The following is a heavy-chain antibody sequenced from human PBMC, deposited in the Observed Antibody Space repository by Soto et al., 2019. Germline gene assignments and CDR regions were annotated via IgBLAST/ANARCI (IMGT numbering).Heavy chain of an antibody. V-gene: IGHV4-34*01. Sequence: RPSETLSLTCTVYGGSFSGYYWTWIRQPPGTGLEWIGEINHSGSTNYNPSLKRRVSISLDKSKNQFSLKLTSVTAADTAVYFCARTGKFYYYDMSGLPFDPWGPGVLVTVSS. CDR3: ARTGKFYYYDMSGLPFDP. D-gene: IGHD3-22*01. CDR2: INHSGST. J-gene: IGHJ5*02. CDR1: GGSFSGYY.